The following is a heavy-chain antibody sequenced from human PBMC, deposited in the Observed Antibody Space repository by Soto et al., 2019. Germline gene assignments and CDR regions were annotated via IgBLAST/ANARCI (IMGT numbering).Heavy chain of an antibody. J-gene: IGHJ4*02. D-gene: IGHD5-18*01. V-gene: IGHV2-5*02. Sequence: QITLKESGPTLVKPTQTLTLTCTFSGFSLSTRGVGVGWIRQPPGKALEWLALIYRDDDKGYSPPLKSRLTRTEGDSKKQVVITMPNMDPVDPATYSCAPRPRGYSYHFDYWGQGPLVTVSS. CDR3: APRPRGYSYHFDY. CDR1: GFSLSTRGVG. CDR2: IYRDDDK.